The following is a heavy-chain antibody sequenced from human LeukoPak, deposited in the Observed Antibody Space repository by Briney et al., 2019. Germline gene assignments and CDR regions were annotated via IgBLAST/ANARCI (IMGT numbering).Heavy chain of an antibody. J-gene: IGHJ2*01. CDR3: ARRDYGAYWYFDL. CDR2: MHYSGST. D-gene: IGHD4-17*01. V-gene: IGHV4-39*01. Sequence: SETLSLTCTVSGGSISNYYWGWIRQPPGKGLEWIGSMHYSGSTYHNPSLKSRVTISVDTSKNQFSLKLSSVTAADTAIYYCARRDYGAYWYFDLWGRGTLVTVSS. CDR1: GGSISNYY.